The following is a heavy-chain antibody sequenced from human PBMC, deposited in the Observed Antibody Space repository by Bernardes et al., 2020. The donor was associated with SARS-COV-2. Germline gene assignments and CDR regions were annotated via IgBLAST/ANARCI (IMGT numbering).Heavy chain of an antibody. CDR2: IKQDGSEK. J-gene: IGHJ6*02. Sequence: GSLRLSCAASGFTFSSYWMSWVRQAPGKGLEWVANIKQDGSEKYYVDSVKGRFTISRDNAKNSLYLQMNSLRAEDTAVYYCARTLGYCSGGSCYSYYYYGMDVWGQGTTVTVSS. D-gene: IGHD2-15*01. CDR3: ARTLGYCSGGSCYSYYYYGMDV. CDR1: GFTFSSYW. V-gene: IGHV3-7*03.